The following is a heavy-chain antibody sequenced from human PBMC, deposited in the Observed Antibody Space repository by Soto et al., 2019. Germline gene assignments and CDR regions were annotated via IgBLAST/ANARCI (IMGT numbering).Heavy chain of an antibody. CDR1: GFTFISYA. J-gene: IGHJ3*02. Sequence: GGSLRLSCAASGFTFISYAMSWVRQAPGKGLEWVSAISGSGGSTYYADSVKGRFTISRDNSKNTLYLQMNSLIAEDTDVYYCVTQSRECACDIWGQGTMVTF. CDR2: ISGSGGST. CDR3: VTQSRECACDI. V-gene: IGHV3-23*01. D-gene: IGHD3-3*01.